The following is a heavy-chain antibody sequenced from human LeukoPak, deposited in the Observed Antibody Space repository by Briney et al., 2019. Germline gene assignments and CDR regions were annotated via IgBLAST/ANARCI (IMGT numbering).Heavy chain of an antibody. CDR2: FYYSGNT. J-gene: IGHJ4*02. Sequence: PSETLSLTCTVSGGSISSYYWGWIRQPPGKGLEWIGSFYYSGNTYYNPSLKSRVTISVDTSKNQFSLKLSSVTAADTAVYYCARSGRDFWSGTSSGIDYWGQGTLVTVSS. V-gene: IGHV4-39*01. CDR1: GGSISSYY. D-gene: IGHD3-3*01. CDR3: ARSGRDFWSGTSSGIDY.